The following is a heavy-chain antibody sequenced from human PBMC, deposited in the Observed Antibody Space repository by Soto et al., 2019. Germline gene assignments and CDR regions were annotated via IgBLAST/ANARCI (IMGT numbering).Heavy chain of an antibody. CDR1: GFTFGSFA. D-gene: IGHD2-8*02. V-gene: IGHV3-23*01. J-gene: IGHJ6*02. Sequence: EVQLLESGGGLVHPGGSLRLSCTASGFTFGSFAMSWVRQVPGKGLEWVSSISGVGGSTYYADSVQGRFTISRDNSNNTLYMQMSGLIGEGSAVFDCARGAWRGTLKYCAVDVWGQGTTVTVSS. CDR3: ARGAWRGTLKYCAVDV. CDR2: ISGVGGST.